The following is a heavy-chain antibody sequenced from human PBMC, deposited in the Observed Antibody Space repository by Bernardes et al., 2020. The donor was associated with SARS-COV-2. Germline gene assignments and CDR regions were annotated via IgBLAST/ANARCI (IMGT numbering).Heavy chain of an antibody. CDR3: ARDTNGYYDSSGDYLRYGLDV. V-gene: IGHV3-7*01. Sequence: GGSLRLSCAASGFTFSTYWMSWVRKAPGKGLEWVANINQDGSRKNYVDSVKGRFTIFRDNAKNSLYVQMNSLRVEDTAVYFCARDTNGYYDSSGDYLRYGLDVWGQGTTVTVSS. CDR1: GFTFSTYW. D-gene: IGHD3-22*01. CDR2: INQDGSRK. J-gene: IGHJ6*02.